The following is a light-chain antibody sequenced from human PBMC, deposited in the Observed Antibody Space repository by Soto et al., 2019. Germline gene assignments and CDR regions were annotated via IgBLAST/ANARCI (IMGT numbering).Light chain of an antibody. V-gene: IGKV1-27*01. CDR3: QKYNSAPRT. J-gene: IGKJ1*01. CDR1: QDINTY. CDR2: AAS. Sequence: DIQMTQSPSSLSASVGDRVTITCRASQDINTYLAWYQVQPGKGPKLLIYAASTLQSGVPSRFSGSGSGTDFTLTISSLQPEDVATCFCQKYNSAPRTFGQGTRVEI.